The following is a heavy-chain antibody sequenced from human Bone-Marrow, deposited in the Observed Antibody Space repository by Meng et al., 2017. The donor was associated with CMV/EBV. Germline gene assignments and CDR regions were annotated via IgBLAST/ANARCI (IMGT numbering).Heavy chain of an antibody. Sequence: LRLSCTVSGGSISSIDYYWSWIRQPPGQVLEWIGNIYYTGSTYYNPSLRSRLTMSVDTSKNQFSLKLSSVTATDTAVYYCARTMVVIVPAARNGGWFAPWGHGPRVTCFS. CDR2: IYYTGST. J-gene: IGHJ5*02. V-gene: IGHV4-30-4*01. D-gene: IGHD2-2*01. CDR1: GGSISSIDYY. CDR3: ARTMVVIVPAARNGGWFAP.